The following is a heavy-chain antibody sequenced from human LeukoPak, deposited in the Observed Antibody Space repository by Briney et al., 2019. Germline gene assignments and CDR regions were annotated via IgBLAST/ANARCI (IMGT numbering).Heavy chain of an antibody. D-gene: IGHD2-15*01. CDR1: GFTFSSYS. CDR3: ARDSSLSPYSFDY. J-gene: IGHJ4*02. CDR2: ISTSGSYI. Sequence: PGGSLRLSCASSGFTFSSYSMSWVRQAPGKGLEWVSSISTSGSYIYYADSVKGRFTISRDNAKNSLYLQMNGLRAEDTAVYYCARDSSLSPYSFDYWGQGTLVTVSS. V-gene: IGHV3-21*01.